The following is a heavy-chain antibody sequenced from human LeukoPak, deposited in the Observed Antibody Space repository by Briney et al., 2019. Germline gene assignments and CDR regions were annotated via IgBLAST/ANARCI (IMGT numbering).Heavy chain of an antibody. CDR2: ISSSSSYI. J-gene: IGHJ6*02. Sequence: SGGSLRLSCAASGFTFSSYSMNWVRQAPGKGLEWVSSISSSSSYIYYADSVKGRFTISRDNAKNSLYLQMNSLRAEDTAVYYCARAASERYFDWLLSYYGMDVWGQGTTVTGSS. D-gene: IGHD3-9*01. V-gene: IGHV3-21*01. CDR1: GFTFSSYS. CDR3: ARAASERYFDWLLSYYGMDV.